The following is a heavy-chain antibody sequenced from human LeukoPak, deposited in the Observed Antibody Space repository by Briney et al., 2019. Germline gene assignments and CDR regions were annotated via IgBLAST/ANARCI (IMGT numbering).Heavy chain of an antibody. CDR3: ARGIGYSYGYSYYYYMDV. D-gene: IGHD5-18*01. V-gene: IGHV4-4*07. CDR1: AASNSSYY. J-gene: IGHJ6*03. Sequence: SETLSLTCTVYAASNSSYYWSCIRQPAGKGLEWIGRIYTSGSTNSNPSLESRVTMSVDTSKNQFSLKLSSVTAADTAVYYCARGIGYSYGYSYYYYMDVWGKGTTVTVSS. CDR2: IYTSGST.